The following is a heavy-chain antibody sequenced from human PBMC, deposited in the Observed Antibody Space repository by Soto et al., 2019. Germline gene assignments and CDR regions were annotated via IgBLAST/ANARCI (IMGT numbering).Heavy chain of an antibody. CDR3: ARITGVEYFDD. J-gene: IGHJ4*02. D-gene: IGHD2-2*01. CDR1: GGSISSSSYY. CDR2: IYYSGST. Sequence: TSETLSLTCTVSGGSISSSSYYWGWIRQPPGKGLEWIGSIYYSGSTYYNPSLKSRVTISVDTSKNQFSLKLSSVTAADTAVYYCARITGVEYFDDWGQGTLVTVSS. V-gene: IGHV4-39*01.